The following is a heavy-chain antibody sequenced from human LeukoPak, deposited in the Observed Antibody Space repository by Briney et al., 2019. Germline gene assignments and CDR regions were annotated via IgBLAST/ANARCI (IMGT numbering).Heavy chain of an antibody. J-gene: IGHJ4*02. Sequence: VXVXXKAXXYTFXNXXMNWVRXAPGQGLEWMGWINTNTGNPTYAQGFTGRFVFSLDTSVSTAYLQISSLKAEDTAVYYCARGSGSDYWGQGTLVTVSS. CDR1: XYTFXNXX. CDR3: ARGSGSDY. V-gene: IGHV7-4-1*02. CDR2: INTNTGNP. D-gene: IGHD6-19*01.